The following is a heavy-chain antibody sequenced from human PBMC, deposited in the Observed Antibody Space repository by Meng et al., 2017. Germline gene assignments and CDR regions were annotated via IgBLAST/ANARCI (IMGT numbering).Heavy chain of an antibody. CDR3: ARGVGSLDS. J-gene: IGHJ5*01. V-gene: IGHV4-4*07. Sequence: SETLSLPCTVSGGSVSSYFWTWIRQPAGKGLEWIGRIYSSGSTNYNPSLKSRVTMSVDTSNNQFSLKLTSVTAADTAVYYCARGVGSLDSWGQGTLVTVSS. CDR2: IYSSGST. D-gene: IGHD5/OR15-5a*01. CDR1: GGSVSSYF.